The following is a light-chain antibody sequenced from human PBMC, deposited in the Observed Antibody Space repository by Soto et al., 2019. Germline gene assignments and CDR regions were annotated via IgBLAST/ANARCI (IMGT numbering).Light chain of an antibody. V-gene: IGKV4-1*01. CDR1: QSVLYRSNNKNY. CDR3: QQYYTVPLT. Sequence: DIVMTQSPESLAVSLGERATINCKSSQSVLYRSNNKNYLAWYQQKPGQPPKLLIYWASSRESGVPDRISGSGSGTDFTLTISSLQAEDVAVYYCQQYYTVPLTFGGGTKVEI. CDR2: WAS. J-gene: IGKJ4*01.